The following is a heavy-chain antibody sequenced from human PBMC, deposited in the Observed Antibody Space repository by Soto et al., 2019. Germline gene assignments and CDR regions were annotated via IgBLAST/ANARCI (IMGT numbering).Heavy chain of an antibody. D-gene: IGHD3-22*01. CDR1: GYSFTSYW. Sequence: AGESLKISCKGSGYSFTSYWIGWVRQMPGKGLEWMGIIYPGDSDTRYSPSFQGQVTISADKSISTAYLQWSSLKASDTAMYYCATTEYYDSSGYRNYGMDVWGQGTTVTVSS. CDR2: IYPGDSDT. V-gene: IGHV5-51*01. J-gene: IGHJ6*02. CDR3: ATTEYYDSSGYRNYGMDV.